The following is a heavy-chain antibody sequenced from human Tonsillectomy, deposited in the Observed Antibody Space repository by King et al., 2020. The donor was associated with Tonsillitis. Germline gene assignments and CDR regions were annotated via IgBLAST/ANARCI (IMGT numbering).Heavy chain of an antibody. CDR2: IGSKAYSGTT. CDR3: SREEGTMVRGVIYYYYGMDV. CDR1: GFTFDDYA. J-gene: IGHJ6*02. Sequence: QLVQSGGGLVKPGRSLRLSCTASGFTFDDYALSWFRQAPGKGLEWVGFIGSKAYSGTTKYAASVKSRFTISRDDSKSIAYLQMNSLKTEDTAVYYCSREEGTMVRGVIYYYYGMDVWGQGTTVTVSS. V-gene: IGHV3-49*05. D-gene: IGHD3-10*01.